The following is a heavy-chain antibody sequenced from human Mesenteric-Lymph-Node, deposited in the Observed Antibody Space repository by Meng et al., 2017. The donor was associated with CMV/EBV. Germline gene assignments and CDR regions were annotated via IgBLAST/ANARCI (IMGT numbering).Heavy chain of an antibody. D-gene: IGHD2-2*02. CDR2: ISWDGGST. J-gene: IGHJ6*02. CDR3: ATSLKRRLYPRGYYYGMDV. V-gene: IGHV3-43*01. CDR1: GFTFDDYT. Sequence: LSLTCAASGFTFDDYTMHWVRQAPGKGLEWVSLISWDGGSTYYADSVKGRFTISRDNSKNSLYLQMNSLRTEDTALYYCATSLKRRLYPRGYYYGMDVWGQGTTVTVSS.